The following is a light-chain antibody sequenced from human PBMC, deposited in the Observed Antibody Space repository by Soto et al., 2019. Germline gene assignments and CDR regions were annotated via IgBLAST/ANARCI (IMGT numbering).Light chain of an antibody. Sequence: QSALTQPRSVSRSPGQSVTISCTGTSSDVGGYNYVSWYQQYSGKAPKVMIYDVSKRPSGVPDRFSGSKSGNTASLTISGLQAEDEADYYCCSYAASNTFVFGTGTKVTVL. CDR1: SSDVGGYNY. J-gene: IGLJ1*01. CDR2: DVS. V-gene: IGLV2-11*01. CDR3: CSYAASNTFV.